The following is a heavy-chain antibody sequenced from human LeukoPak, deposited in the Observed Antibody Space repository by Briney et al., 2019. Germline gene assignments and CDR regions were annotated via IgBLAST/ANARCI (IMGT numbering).Heavy chain of an antibody. J-gene: IGHJ4*02. D-gene: IGHD3-16*02. CDR3: ARADYDYVWGSYRQYYFDY. CDR2: ISSSSSYI. CDR1: GFTFSSYS. V-gene: IGHV3-21*01. Sequence: GGSLRLSCAASGFTFSSYSMNWVRQAPGKGLEWVSSISSSSSYIYYADSVKGRFTISRDNAKNSLYLQMNSLRAEDTAVYYCARADYDYVWGSYRQYYFDYWGQGTLVTVSS.